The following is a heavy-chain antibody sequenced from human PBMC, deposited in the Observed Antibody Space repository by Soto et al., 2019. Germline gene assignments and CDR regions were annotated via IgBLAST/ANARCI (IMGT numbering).Heavy chain of an antibody. J-gene: IGHJ4*02. CDR1: GFPFSSYS. Sequence: GGSLRLSCAASGFPFSSYSMNWVRQAPGKGLEWVSSISSSSSYIYYADSVKGRFTISRDNAKNSLYLQMNSLRAEDTAVYYCARDQYDILTGYYGHWGQGTLVTVSS. CDR2: ISSSSSYI. D-gene: IGHD3-9*01. V-gene: IGHV3-21*01. CDR3: ARDQYDILTGYYGH.